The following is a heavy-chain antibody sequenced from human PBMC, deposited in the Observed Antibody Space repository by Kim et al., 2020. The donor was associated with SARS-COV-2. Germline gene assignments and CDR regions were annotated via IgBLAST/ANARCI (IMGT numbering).Heavy chain of an antibody. CDR1: GFIFSHYS. CDR3: AQFGFDWLLYL. J-gene: IGHJ4*02. D-gene: IGHD3-9*01. V-gene: IGHV3-74*01. Sequence: GGSLRLSCEGSGFIFSHYSMHWVRQAPGKGLVWVSRISSDGSCTGYADSVKGRFTISRDNAKNTLYLQMNSLRAEDTAVYYCAQFGFDWLLYLWGQGTLVTVSS. CDR2: ISSDGSCT.